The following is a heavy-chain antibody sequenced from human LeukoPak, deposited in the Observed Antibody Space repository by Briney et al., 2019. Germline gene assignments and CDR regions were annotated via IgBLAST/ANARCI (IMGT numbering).Heavy chain of an antibody. V-gene: IGHV5-51*01. Sequence: GESLKISCKGSGYSFTSYWIGWVRPMPGKGLEWMGIIYPGDSDTRYSPSFQGQVTISADKSISTAYLQWSSLKASDTAMYYCARSIDYIAAAGHWFDYWGQGTLVTVSS. CDR2: IYPGDSDT. CDR1: GYSFTSYW. CDR3: ARSIDYIAAAGHWFDY. J-gene: IGHJ4*02. D-gene: IGHD6-13*01.